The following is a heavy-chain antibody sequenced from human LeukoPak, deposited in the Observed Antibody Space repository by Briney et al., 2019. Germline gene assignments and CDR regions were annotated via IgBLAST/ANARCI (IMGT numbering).Heavy chain of an antibody. V-gene: IGHV3-48*02. D-gene: IGHD2-2*01. Sequence: GGSLRLSCAASGFTFSSYSMNWVRQAPGKGLAWVSSIISSSDTIYYADSVKGRFTISRDNAKNSLYLQMNSLRDEDTAVYYCARYCSVPSCSGGFDYWGHGTLVTVSS. J-gene: IGHJ4*01. CDR3: ARYCSVPSCSGGFDY. CDR2: IISSSDTI. CDR1: GFTFSSYS.